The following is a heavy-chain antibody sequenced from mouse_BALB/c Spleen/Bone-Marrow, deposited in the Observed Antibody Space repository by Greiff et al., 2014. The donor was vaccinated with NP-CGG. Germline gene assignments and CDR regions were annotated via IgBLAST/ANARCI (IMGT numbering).Heavy chain of an antibody. CDR2: IDPANGNT. Sequence: VQLQQSGAELVKPGAPVKLSCTASGFNIKDTYMHWVKQRPEQGLEWIGRIDPANGNTKYDPKFQGKATITADTSSNTAYLQLSSLTSEDTAVYYCARRGYYGNYYYAMDYWGQGTSVTVSS. CDR3: ARRGYYGNYYYAMDY. CDR1: GFNIKDTY. J-gene: IGHJ4*01. D-gene: IGHD2-1*01. V-gene: IGHV14-3*02.